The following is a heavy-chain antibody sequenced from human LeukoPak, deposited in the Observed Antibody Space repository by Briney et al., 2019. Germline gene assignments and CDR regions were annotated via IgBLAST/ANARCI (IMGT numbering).Heavy chain of an antibody. J-gene: IGHJ4*02. V-gene: IGHV3-30*18. CDR3: AKDGSGSYYGYFDY. CDR1: GFTFSSYG. D-gene: IGHD1-26*01. Sequence: GGSLRLSCAASGFTFSSYGMHWVRQGPGKGLEWVAVISYDGSNKYYADSVTGRFTISRDNSKNTLYLQMNRLRAEDTAVYYCAKDGSGSYYGYFDYWGQGTLVTVSS. CDR2: ISYDGSNK.